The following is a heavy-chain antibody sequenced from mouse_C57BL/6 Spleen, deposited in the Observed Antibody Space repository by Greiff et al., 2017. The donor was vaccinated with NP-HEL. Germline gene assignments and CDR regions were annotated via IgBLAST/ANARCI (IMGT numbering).Heavy chain of an antibody. J-gene: IGHJ2*01. CDR3: AREGGLRYPLDY. CDR2: INPSNGGT. V-gene: IGHV1-53*01. CDR1: GYTFTSYW. Sequence: VKLQQPGTELVKPGASVKLSCKASGYTFTSYWMHWVKQRPGQGLEWIGNINPSNGGTNYNEKFKSKATLTVDKSSSTAYMQLSSLTSEDSAVYYCAREGGLRYPLDYWGQGTTLTVSS. D-gene: IGHD1-1*01.